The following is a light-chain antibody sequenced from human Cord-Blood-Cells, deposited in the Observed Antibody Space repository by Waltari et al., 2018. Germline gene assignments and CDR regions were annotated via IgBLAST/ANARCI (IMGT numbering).Light chain of an antibody. V-gene: IGKV2-28*01. Sequence: DIVMTQSPLSLPVTPGEPASISCRSSQSLLHSNGYNYLDWYLQKPGQSPQLLIYLGSNRASGVPDRFSGSGSGTDFTLKISRVEAEYVGVYDCMQALQTPVTFGPGTKVDIK. CDR2: LGS. CDR1: QSLLHSNGYNY. J-gene: IGKJ3*01. CDR3: MQALQTPVT.